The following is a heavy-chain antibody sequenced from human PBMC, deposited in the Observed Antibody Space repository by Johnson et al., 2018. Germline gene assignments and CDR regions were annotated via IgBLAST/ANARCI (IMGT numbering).Heavy chain of an antibody. CDR1: GFVFDDYG. Sequence: VQLVQSGGGVVRPGGSLRLSCEGSGFVFDDYGMSWVRQAPGKGLEWVAGINWNVGNTRYADSVKGRFTISRDNAKNSLYLQVSSLRAEDTAFYYCTRDPDSVGGVAANAFDIGGQGTMVTVSS. CDR3: TRDPDSVGGVAANAFDI. V-gene: IGHV3-20*04. CDR2: INWNVGNT. D-gene: IGHD2-15*01. J-gene: IGHJ3*02.